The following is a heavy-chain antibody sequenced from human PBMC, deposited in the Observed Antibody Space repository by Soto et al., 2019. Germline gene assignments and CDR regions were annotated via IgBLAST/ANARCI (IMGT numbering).Heavy chain of an antibody. CDR1: GGSISSSNW. V-gene: IGHV4-4*02. CDR3: AREGGYDFWSGYYYYGMDV. J-gene: IGHJ6*02. D-gene: IGHD3-3*01. CDR2: INHSGST. Sequence: SETLSLTCAVSGGSISSSNWWSWIRQPPGKGLEWIGEINHSGSTNYNPSLKSRVTISVDTSKNQFSLKLSSVTAADTAVYYCAREGGYDFWSGYYYYGMDVWGQGTTVTVSS.